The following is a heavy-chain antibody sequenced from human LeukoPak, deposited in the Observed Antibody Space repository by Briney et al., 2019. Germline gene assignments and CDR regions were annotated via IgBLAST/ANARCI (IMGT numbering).Heavy chain of an antibody. CDR3: ARETPHYYGSGSYTH. V-gene: IGHV4-4*07. J-gene: IGHJ4*02. Sequence: SETLSLVCTVSGGSMDNYYWSWIRQPAGKGLEVIGRIFPSGTTRYNPSLKSRVTMFIDKSKDHFSLKLTSMAAADTAVYYCARETPHYYGSGSYTHWGQGTLVTVSS. D-gene: IGHD3-10*01. CDR2: IFPSGTT. CDR1: GGSMDNYY.